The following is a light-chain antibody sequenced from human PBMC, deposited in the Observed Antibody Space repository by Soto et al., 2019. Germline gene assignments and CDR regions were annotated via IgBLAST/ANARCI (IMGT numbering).Light chain of an antibody. CDR3: QQSYSTPWT. CDR2: AAS. CDR1: QSISSY. J-gene: IGKJ1*01. Sequence: DIQMTQSPSSLSASVGDRVTITCRASQSISSYLNWYQQKPGKAPKLLIYAASSLQSGVPSRFSGSGSGTDFTLTISSLQPEDFPTYYCQQSYSTPWTCGQGTKVEIK. V-gene: IGKV1-39*01.